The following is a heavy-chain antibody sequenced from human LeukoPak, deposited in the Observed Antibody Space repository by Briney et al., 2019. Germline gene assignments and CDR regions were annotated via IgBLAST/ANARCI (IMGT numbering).Heavy chain of an antibody. Sequence: PSETLSLTCSVSGDSISGSDYYWSWIRQPPGKGLEWIGYSYNRGNTNYNPSLRSRVTISVDTSKNQFSLKLSSVTAADTAVYYCARSVAAAGTFDYWGQGTLVTVSS. V-gene: IGHV4-61*05. J-gene: IGHJ4*02. CDR1: GDSISGSDYY. CDR2: SYNRGNT. CDR3: ARSVAAAGTFDY. D-gene: IGHD6-13*01.